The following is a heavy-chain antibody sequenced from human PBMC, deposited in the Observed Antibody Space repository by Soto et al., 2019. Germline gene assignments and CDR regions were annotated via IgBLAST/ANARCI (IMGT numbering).Heavy chain of an antibody. CDR1: GGTFSSYA. Sequence: QVQLVQSGAEVKKPGSSVKVSCKASGGTFSSYAISWVRQAPGQGREWMGGIIPIFGTAHYAQKVQGRVTNTADESTSTAYMELSSLRSEDTAVYYCARASTASPAYCRGDCYSGFDYWGQGTLVTVSS. CDR2: IIPIFGTA. V-gene: IGHV1-69*01. CDR3: ARASTASPAYCRGDCYSGFDY. J-gene: IGHJ4*02. D-gene: IGHD2-21*02.